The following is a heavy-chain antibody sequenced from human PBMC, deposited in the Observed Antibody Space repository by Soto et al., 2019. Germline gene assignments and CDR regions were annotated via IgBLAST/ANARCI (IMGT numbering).Heavy chain of an antibody. V-gene: IGHV4-34*01. CDR2: INHSGST. J-gene: IGHJ5*02. CDR1: GGSFSGYY. D-gene: IGHD3-3*01. CDR3: ARGGGYDFWSGYYT. Sequence: SETLSLTCAVYGGSFSGYYWSWIRQPPGKGLEWIGEINHSGSTNYNPSLKSRVTISVDTSKNQFSLKLSSVTAADTAVYYCARGGGYDFWSGYYTWGQGTLVTVSS.